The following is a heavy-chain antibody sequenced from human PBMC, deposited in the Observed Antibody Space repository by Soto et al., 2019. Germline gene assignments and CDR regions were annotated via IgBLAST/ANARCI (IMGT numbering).Heavy chain of an antibody. CDR1: GFTFSSYA. J-gene: IGHJ3*02. D-gene: IGHD3-10*01. V-gene: IGHV3-23*01. CDR2: ISGSGGST. Sequence: PGGSLRLSCAASGFTFSSYAMSWVRQAPGKGLEWVSAISGSGGSTYYADSVKGRFTISRDNSKNTLYLQMNSLRAEDTAVYYCAKGITMVRGVINAFDIWGQGTMVTVSS. CDR3: AKGITMVRGVINAFDI.